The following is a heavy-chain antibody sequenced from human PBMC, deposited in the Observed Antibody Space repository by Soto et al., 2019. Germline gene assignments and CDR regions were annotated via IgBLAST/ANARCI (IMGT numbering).Heavy chain of an antibody. Sequence: EVQLEQSGGGLVQHGGSLRLSCVASRSTFVGYWMSWGRQAPGRGLEWVATIRQDGGQMYYVDSVKGLFTTSRDRAKNSLYLQMNSQTVEDTALYSCSTTGGYWGQGILVTVSS. CDR2: IRQDGGQM. CDR3: STTGGY. D-gene: IGHD2-8*02. J-gene: IGHJ4*02. V-gene: IGHV3-7*05. CDR1: RSTFVGYW.